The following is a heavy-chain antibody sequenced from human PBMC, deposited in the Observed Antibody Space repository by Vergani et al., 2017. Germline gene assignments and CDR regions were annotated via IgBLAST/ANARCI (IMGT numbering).Heavy chain of an antibody. CDR3: ARGPYPGYSSGWLW. J-gene: IGHJ4*02. V-gene: IGHV4-34*01. D-gene: IGHD6-19*01. Sequence: QVQLQQWGAGLLKPSETLSLTCAVYGGSFSGYYWSWIRQPPGKGLEWIGEINHSGNTNYNPSLKSRVTISVDTSKNQFSLKLSSVTAADTAVYYCARGPYPGYSSGWLWWGQGTLVTVSS. CDR2: INHSGNT. CDR1: GGSFSGYY.